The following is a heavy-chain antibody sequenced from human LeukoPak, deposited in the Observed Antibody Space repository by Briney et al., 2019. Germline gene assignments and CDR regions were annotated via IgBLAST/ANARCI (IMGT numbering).Heavy chain of an antibody. V-gene: IGHV1-18*01. CDR2: IGAYNGNT. J-gene: IGHJ4*02. D-gene: IGHD6-13*01. Sequence: ASVKVSFKASGYTFTIYGISWVRQAPGQGLEWMGWIGAYNGNTNYAQKLQGRVTMTTDTSTSTAYMELRSLRSDDTAVYYCARDAYSSSWYLVHRSRYYFDYWGQGALVTVSS. CDR1: GYTFTIYG. CDR3: ARDAYSSSWYLVHRSRYYFDY.